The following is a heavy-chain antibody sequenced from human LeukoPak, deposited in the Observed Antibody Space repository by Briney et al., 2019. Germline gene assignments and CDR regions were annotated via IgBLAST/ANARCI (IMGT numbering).Heavy chain of an antibody. CDR1: GFTFSSYG. J-gene: IGHJ6*02. D-gene: IGHD2-15*01. Sequence: GGSLRLSCAASGFTFSSYGMEWVRQAPGKELEWVAVIWYDGSNKYYADSVKGRFTISRDNAKNTLYLQMNSLRAEDTAVYYCARVGHCNGGSCYGVDVWGQGTTVTVSS. CDR2: IWYDGSNK. CDR3: ARVGHCNGGSCYGVDV. V-gene: IGHV3-33*01.